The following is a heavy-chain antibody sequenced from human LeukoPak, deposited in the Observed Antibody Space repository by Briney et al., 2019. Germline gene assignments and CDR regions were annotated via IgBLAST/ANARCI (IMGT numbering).Heavy chain of an antibody. V-gene: IGHV1-8*01. J-gene: IGHJ5*02. Sequence: ASVKVSCKASGYTFTSYDINWVRQATGQGLEWMGWMNPNSGNTGYAQKFQGRVTMTRNTSISTAYMELSSLRSEDTAVYYCARGQRPTYGRFLEWLSKGAWFDPWGQGTLVTVSS. D-gene: IGHD3-3*01. CDR1: GYTFTSYD. CDR2: MNPNSGNT. CDR3: ARGQRPTYGRFLEWLSKGAWFDP.